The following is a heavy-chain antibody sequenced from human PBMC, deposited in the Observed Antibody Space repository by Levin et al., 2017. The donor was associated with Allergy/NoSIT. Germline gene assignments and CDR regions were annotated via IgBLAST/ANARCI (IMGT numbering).Heavy chain of an antibody. V-gene: IGHV3-23*01. CDR1: GFTFSNYA. D-gene: IGHD6-13*01. CDR3: AKGKYSSSWYGMDV. J-gene: IGHJ6*02. CDR2: ISGSGSRT. Sequence: GESLKISCAASGFTFSNYAMTWVRQAPGKGLEWVSAISGSGSRTNYADSVKGRFTISRDNSKNTLYLQINSLRAEDTAVYYCAKGKYSSSWYGMDVWGQGTTVTVSS.